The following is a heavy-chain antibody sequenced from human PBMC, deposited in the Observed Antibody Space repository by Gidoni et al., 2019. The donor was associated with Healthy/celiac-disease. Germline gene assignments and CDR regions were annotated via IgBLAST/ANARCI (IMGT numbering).Heavy chain of an antibody. D-gene: IGHD4-17*01. CDR1: GFTFSSYA. V-gene: IGHV3-23*01. CDR3: ATAWRATVTTLEKDY. J-gene: IGHJ4*02. CDR2: ISGSGGST. Sequence: DVQLLESGGGLVQPGGSLILSCAASGFTFSSYAMSWVRQAPGKGLEWVSAISGSGGSTYYADSVKGRFTISRDNSKNTLYLQMNSLRAEDTAVYYCATAWRATVTTLEKDYWGQGTLVTVSS.